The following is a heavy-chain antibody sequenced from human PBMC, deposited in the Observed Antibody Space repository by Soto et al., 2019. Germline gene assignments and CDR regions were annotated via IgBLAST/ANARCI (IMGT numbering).Heavy chain of an antibody. J-gene: IGHJ6*02. D-gene: IGHD6-6*01. CDR2: MSSRSLTI. CDR3: ARGGSSSANGMDV. Sequence: EVQLVESGGGLVQPGGSLRVSCAASGFTFSTYSMNWVRQAPGKGLEWVSYMSSRSLTIYYTDSVKGRFTISRDNAKNSLYLQLNSLRDEDTAVYYCARGGSSSANGMDVWGQGTTVTVSS. CDR1: GFTFSTYS. V-gene: IGHV3-48*02.